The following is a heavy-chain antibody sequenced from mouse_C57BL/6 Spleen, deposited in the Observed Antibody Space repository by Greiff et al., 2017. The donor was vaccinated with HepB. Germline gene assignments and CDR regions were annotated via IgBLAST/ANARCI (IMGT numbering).Heavy chain of an antibody. CDR1: GYTFTSYW. J-gene: IGHJ3*01. Sequence: QVQLQQPGAELVRPGSSVKLSCKASGYTFTSYWMHWVKQRPIQGLEWIGNIDPSDSETHYNQKFKDKATLTVDKSSSTAYMQLSSLTSEDSAVYYCARSRDYDSFAYWGQGTLVTVSA. CDR3: ARSRDYDSFAY. CDR2: IDPSDSET. D-gene: IGHD2-4*01. V-gene: IGHV1-52*01.